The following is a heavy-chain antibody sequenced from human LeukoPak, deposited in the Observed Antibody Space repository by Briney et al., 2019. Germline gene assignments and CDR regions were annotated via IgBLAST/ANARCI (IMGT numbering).Heavy chain of an antibody. V-gene: IGHV3-30-3*01. Sequence: EPGGSLRLFCAASGFTFSSYAMHWVRQAPGKGLEWVAVISYDGSNKYYADSVKGRFTISRDNSKNTLYLQMNSLRAEDTAVYYCARGVGSASYYYYGMDVWGQGTTVTVSS. CDR1: GFTFSSYA. CDR2: ISYDGSNK. D-gene: IGHD6-19*01. J-gene: IGHJ6*02. CDR3: ARGVGSASYYYYGMDV.